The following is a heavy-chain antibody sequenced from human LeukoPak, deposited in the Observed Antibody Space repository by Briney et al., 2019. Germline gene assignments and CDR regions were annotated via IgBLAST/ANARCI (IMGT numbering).Heavy chain of an antibody. CDR1: GGSISSYY. J-gene: IGHJ6*03. V-gene: IGHV4-4*07. CDR2: IYISGSGST. Sequence: SETLSLTCTVSGGSISSYYWSWIRQPAGKVLEWIGRIYISGSGSTNYNPSLKSRVTMSVDTSKNQFSLKLSSVTAADTAVYYCARDKWVAVAGTYIYYYYMDVWGNGTTVTISS. D-gene: IGHD6-19*01. CDR3: ARDKWVAVAGTYIYYYYMDV.